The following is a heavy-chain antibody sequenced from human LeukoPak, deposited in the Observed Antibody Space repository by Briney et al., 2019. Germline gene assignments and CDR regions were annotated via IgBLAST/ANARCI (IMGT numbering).Heavy chain of an antibody. J-gene: IGHJ6*02. CDR2: FDPEDGET. CDR3: TTGHPDGMDV. Sequence: ASVKVSCKVSGYTLTELSMHWVRQAPGKGLEWMGGFDPEDGETIYAQKFQGRVTMTEDTSTDTAYMELSSLRSEDTAVYYFTTGHPDGMDVWGQGTTVTVSS. CDR1: GYTLTELS. V-gene: IGHV1-24*01.